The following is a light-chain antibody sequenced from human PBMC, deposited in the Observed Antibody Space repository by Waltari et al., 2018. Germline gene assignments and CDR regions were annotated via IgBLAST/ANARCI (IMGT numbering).Light chain of an antibody. CDR2: DAS. CDR3: QQRSNWPPRVT. V-gene: IGKV3-11*01. Sequence: ELVLTQSPATLSLSPGQRATLSCRASQSVRSYLAWYQQKPGQAPRLLIYDASNRATGIPARFSGSGSGTDFTLTISSLEPEDFAVYYCQQRSNWPPRVTFGQGTKLEIK. J-gene: IGKJ2*01. CDR1: QSVRSY.